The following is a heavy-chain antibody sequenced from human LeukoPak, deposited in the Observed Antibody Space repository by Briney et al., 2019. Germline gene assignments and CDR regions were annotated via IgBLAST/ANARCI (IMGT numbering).Heavy chain of an antibody. Sequence: GASVKVSCKASGYTFTSYDINWVRQATGQGLEWMGWMNPNSGNTGYAQKFQGRVTITRNTSISTAYMELSSLRSEDTAVYYCARDPGQQLVPAHLFDYWGQGTLDTVSS. CDR3: ARDPGQQLVPAHLFDY. CDR1: GYTFTSYD. CDR2: MNPNSGNT. V-gene: IGHV1-8*03. D-gene: IGHD6-13*01. J-gene: IGHJ4*02.